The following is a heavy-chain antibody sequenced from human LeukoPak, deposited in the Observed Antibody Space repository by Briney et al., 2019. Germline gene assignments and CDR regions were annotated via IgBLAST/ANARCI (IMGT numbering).Heavy chain of an antibody. CDR1: GYTFTDYY. CDR3: ATVPAGSIRFDY. J-gene: IGHJ4*02. D-gene: IGHD6-13*01. V-gene: IGHV1-69-2*01. CDR2: VDPEDGET. Sequence: ASVKVSCKVSGYTFTDYYMHWLQQAPRKGLEWMGLVDPEDGETIYAEKFQGRVTITADTSTDTAYMELSSLRSEDTAVYYCATVPAGSIRFDYWGQGTLVTVSS.